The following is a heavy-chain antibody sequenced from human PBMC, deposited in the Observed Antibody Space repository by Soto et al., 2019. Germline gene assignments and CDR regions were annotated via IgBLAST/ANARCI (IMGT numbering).Heavy chain of an antibody. CDR2: INDSGRT. Sequence: QVQLQQWGAGLLKPSETLSLTYAVYGGSFSGYYWSWIRQSPGKGLEWIGEINDSGRTNYNPSLTSRVTISVDTSKKQFSLNLRSVTAADTAVYYCASVLRYLWGQGTLVTVSS. D-gene: IGHD3-16*01. J-gene: IGHJ4*02. V-gene: IGHV4-34*01. CDR3: ASVLRYL. CDR1: GGSFSGYY.